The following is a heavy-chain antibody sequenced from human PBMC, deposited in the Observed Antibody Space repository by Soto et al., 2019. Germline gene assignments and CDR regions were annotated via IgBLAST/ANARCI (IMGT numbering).Heavy chain of an antibody. CDR2: ISSSSSYI. CDR3: ARDRTDQWELPTRTTRYWYFDL. V-gene: IGHV3-21*01. CDR1: GFTFSSYS. Sequence: GGSLRLSCAASGFTFSSYSMNWVRQAPGKGLEWVSSISSSSSYIYYADSVKGRFTISRDNAKNSLYLQMNSLRAEDTAVYYCARDRTDQWELPTRTTRYWYFDLWGRGTLVTVSS. D-gene: IGHD1-26*01. J-gene: IGHJ2*01.